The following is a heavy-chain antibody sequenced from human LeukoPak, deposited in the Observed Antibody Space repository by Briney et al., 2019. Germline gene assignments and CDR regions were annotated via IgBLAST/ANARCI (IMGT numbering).Heavy chain of an antibody. V-gene: IGHV3-48*03. J-gene: IGHJ4*02. D-gene: IGHD3-3*01. Sequence: TGGSLRLSCAASEXTFSSYEMNWVRQAPGKGLEWVSYISSSGDTIYYADSVKGRFTISRDNAKNSLYLQLNSLRAEDTAVYYCARVPRSSRIPIFRWGQGTLVTVSS. CDR1: EXTFSSYE. CDR3: ARVPRSSRIPIFR. CDR2: ISSSGDTI.